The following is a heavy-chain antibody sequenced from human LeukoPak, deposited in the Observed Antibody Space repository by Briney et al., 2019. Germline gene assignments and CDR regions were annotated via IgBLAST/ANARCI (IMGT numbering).Heavy chain of an antibody. CDR2: ISGSDDST. D-gene: IGHD3-22*01. V-gene: IGHV3-23*01. CDR1: GFTFSSYA. J-gene: IGHJ4*02. Sequence: GGSLRLSCAASGFTFSSYAMSWVRQAPGKGLEWVSGISGSDDSTNYADPVKGRFTISRDNSKNTLYLQMNSLRAEDTAVYYCAKRVVIGFYFDSWGQGTLVTVSS. CDR3: AKRVVIGFYFDS.